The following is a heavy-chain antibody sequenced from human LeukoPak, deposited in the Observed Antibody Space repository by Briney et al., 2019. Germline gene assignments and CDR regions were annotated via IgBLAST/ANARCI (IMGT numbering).Heavy chain of an antibody. D-gene: IGHD3-3*01. CDR1: GGSISSGSYY. CDR3: ASELYYDFWSGYYKDY. CDR2: IYTSGST. J-gene: IGHJ4*02. V-gene: IGHV4-61*02. Sequence: SQTLSLTCTVSGGSISSGSYYWSWIRQPAGKGLEWIGRIYTSGSTNYNPSLKSRVTISVDTSKNQFSLKLSSVTAADTAVYYCASELYYDFWSGYYKDYWGQGTLVTVSS.